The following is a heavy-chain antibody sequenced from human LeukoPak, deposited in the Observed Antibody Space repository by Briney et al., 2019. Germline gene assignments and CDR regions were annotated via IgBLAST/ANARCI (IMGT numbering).Heavy chain of an antibody. CDR2: INPNSGGT. CDR3: SRGRADGYSGYDFGDY. Sequence: ASVKVSCKASGGTFSSYAISWVRQAPGQGLEWMGWINPNSGGTDYAQKFQGRVTMARDTSISTAYMELSSLTSDDTAVYYCSRGRADGYSGYDFGDYWGQGTLVTVSS. D-gene: IGHD5-12*01. V-gene: IGHV1-2*02. J-gene: IGHJ4*02. CDR1: GGTFSSYA.